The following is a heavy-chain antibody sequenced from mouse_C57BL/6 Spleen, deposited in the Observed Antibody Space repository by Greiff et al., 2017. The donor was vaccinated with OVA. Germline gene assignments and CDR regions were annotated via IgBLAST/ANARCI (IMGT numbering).Heavy chain of an antibody. Sequence: VQLQQSGPGLVQPSQSLSITCTVSGFSLTSYGVHWVRQPPGKGLEWLGVIWSGGSTDYNAAFISRLSISKDNSKSQVFFKMNSLQADDTAINYCAKNEDSSGPYAMDYWGQGTSVTVSS. CDR2: IWSGGST. J-gene: IGHJ4*01. CDR1: GFSLTSYG. D-gene: IGHD3-2*02. V-gene: IGHV2-4*01. CDR3: AKNEDSSGPYAMDY.